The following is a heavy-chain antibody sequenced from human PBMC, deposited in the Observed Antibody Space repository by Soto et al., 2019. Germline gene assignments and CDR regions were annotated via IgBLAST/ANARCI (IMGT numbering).Heavy chain of an antibody. D-gene: IGHD4-17*01. V-gene: IGHV1-69*02. CDR3: ARGDGDYNIDD. Sequence: GASVKVSCKASGGTFSSYTISWVRQAPGQGLEWMGRIIPILGIANYAQKFQGRVTITANKSTSTAYMELSSLRSEDTAVYYCARGDGDYNIDDWGQGSLVTVSS. CDR1: GGTFSSYT. J-gene: IGHJ4*02. CDR2: IIPILGIA.